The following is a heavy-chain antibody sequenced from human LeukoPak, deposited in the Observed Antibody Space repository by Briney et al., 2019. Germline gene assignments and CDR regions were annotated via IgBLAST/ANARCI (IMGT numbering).Heavy chain of an antibody. J-gene: IGHJ4*02. Sequence: SVKVSCKASGGTFSSYAISWVRQAPGQGLEWMGGIIPIFGTANYAQKFQGRVTITADESTSTAYMELSSLRSEDTAVYYCAGKTSHYDILTGYQSLDYWGQGTLVTVSS. V-gene: IGHV1-69*13. CDR3: AGKTSHYDILTGYQSLDY. CDR2: IIPIFGTA. D-gene: IGHD3-9*01. CDR1: GGTFSSYA.